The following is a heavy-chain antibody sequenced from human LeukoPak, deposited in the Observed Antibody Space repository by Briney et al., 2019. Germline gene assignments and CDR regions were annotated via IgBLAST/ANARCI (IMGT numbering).Heavy chain of an antibody. Sequence: GGSLRLSCAASGFTVSSNYMSWVRQAPGKGLEWASVIYSGGSTYYADSVKGRFTISRDNSKNTLYLQMNSLRAEDTAVYYCARAIWSGYQYYFDYWGQGTLVTVSS. CDR1: GFTVSSNY. CDR3: ARAIWSGYQYYFDY. J-gene: IGHJ4*02. CDR2: IYSGGST. D-gene: IGHD3-3*01. V-gene: IGHV3-53*01.